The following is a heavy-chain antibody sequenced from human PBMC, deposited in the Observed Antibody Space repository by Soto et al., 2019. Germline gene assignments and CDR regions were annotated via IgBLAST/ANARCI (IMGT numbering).Heavy chain of an antibody. J-gene: IGHJ4*02. CDR3: AKGDTAMGYYFDY. D-gene: IGHD5-18*01. Sequence: QVQLVESGGGVVHPGRSLRLSCAASGFTFSSYGMHWVRQAPGKGLEWVAVISYDGSNKYYADSVKGRFTISRDNSKNTLYLQMNSLRAEDTAVYYCAKGDTAMGYYFDYWGQGTLVTVSS. CDR2: ISYDGSNK. V-gene: IGHV3-30*18. CDR1: GFTFSSYG.